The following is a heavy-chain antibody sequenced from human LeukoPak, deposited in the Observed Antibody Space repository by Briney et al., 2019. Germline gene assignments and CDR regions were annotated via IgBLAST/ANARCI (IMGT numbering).Heavy chain of an antibody. CDR1: GGTFSSYA. D-gene: IGHD6-19*01. CDR3: ARQPQQYSSGWYLSGYYFDY. J-gene: IGHJ4*02. V-gene: IGHV1-69*05. Sequence: VASVKVSCKASGGTFSSYAISWVRQAPGQGLEWMGGIIPIFGTANYAQKFQGRVTITTDESTSTAYMELSSLRSEDTAVYYCARQPQQYSSGWYLSGYYFDYWGQGTLVTVSS. CDR2: IIPIFGTA.